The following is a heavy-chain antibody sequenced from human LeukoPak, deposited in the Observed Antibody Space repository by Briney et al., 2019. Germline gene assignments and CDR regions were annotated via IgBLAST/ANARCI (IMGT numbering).Heavy chain of an antibody. CDR1: GFTFSRYS. J-gene: IGHJ5*02. D-gene: IGHD3-22*01. Sequence: PGGSPRLSCAASGFTFSRYSMNWVRQAPGKGLEWVSSISSGSSFMYYADSVKGRFTISRDNAKNSLYLQMNSLRAKDTALYYCARDYYDSSGSSWFDPWGQGTLVTVSS. CDR2: ISSGSSFM. V-gene: IGHV3-21*01. CDR3: ARDYYDSSGSSWFDP.